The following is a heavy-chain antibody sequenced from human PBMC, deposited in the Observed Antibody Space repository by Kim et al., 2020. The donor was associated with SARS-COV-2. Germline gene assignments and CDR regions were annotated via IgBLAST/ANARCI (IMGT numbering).Heavy chain of an antibody. V-gene: IGHV3-11*01. D-gene: IGHD6-19*01. CDR1: GFTFSDYY. CDR3: ARRRPRGSGWYYFDY. CDR2: ISSSGSTI. Sequence: GGSLRLSCAASGFTFSDYYMSWIRQAPGKGLEWVSYISSSGSTIYYADSVKGRFTISRDNAKNSLYLQMNSLRAEDTAVYYCARRRPRGSGWYYFDYWGQGTLVSVSS. J-gene: IGHJ4*02.